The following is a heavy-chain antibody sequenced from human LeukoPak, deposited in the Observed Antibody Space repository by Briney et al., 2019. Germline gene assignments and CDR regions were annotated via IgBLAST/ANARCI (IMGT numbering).Heavy chain of an antibody. V-gene: IGHV4-61*02. CDR2: IYTSGST. Sequence: SQTLSLTCTVSGGSISSGSYYWSWLRQPAGKGLEWIGRIYTSGSTNYNPSLKSRVTISVDTSKNQFSLKLSSVTAADTAVYYCARAHYYDSSGYYPPAFDIWGQGTMVTVSS. D-gene: IGHD3-22*01. J-gene: IGHJ3*02. CDR1: GGSISSGSYY. CDR3: ARAHYYDSSGYYPPAFDI.